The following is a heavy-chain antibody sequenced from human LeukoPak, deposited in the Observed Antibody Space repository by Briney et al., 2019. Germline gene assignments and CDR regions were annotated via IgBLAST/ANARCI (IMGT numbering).Heavy chain of an antibody. Sequence: GGSLRLSCAASGLTFSSYEMNWVRQAPGKGLEWVSYISSSGSTIYYADSVKGRFTISRDNAKNSLYLQMNSLRAEDTAVYYCARVSYGGYEDYWGQGTLVTVSS. CDR1: GLTFSSYE. J-gene: IGHJ4*02. CDR3: ARVSYGGYEDY. D-gene: IGHD5-12*01. CDR2: ISSSGSTI. V-gene: IGHV3-48*03.